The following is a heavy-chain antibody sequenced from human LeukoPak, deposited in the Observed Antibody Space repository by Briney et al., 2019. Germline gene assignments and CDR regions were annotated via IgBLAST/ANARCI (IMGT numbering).Heavy chain of an antibody. Sequence: SETLSLTCTVSGGSISSYYWSWIRQPPGKGLEWIGYIYYSGSTNYNPSLKSRVTISVDTTKNQFSLKLSSVTAADTAVYYCARDNWNYGSSMDVWGQGTTVTVSS. CDR2: IYYSGST. D-gene: IGHD1-7*01. J-gene: IGHJ6*02. V-gene: IGHV4-59*01. CDR1: GGSISSYY. CDR3: ARDNWNYGSSMDV.